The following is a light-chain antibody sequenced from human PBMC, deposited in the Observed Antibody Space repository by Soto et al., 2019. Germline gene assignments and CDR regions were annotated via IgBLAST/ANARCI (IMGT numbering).Light chain of an antibody. CDR1: SSDVGSYNL. V-gene: IGLV2-23*01. CDR2: EGS. J-gene: IGLJ1*01. CDR3: CSYAGSSAYV. Sequence: QSALTQPASVSGSPGQSITLSCTGTSSDVGSYNLVSWYQQHPGKAPKLMIYEGSKRPSGVSNRFSGSKSGNTASLTISGLQAEDEADYYCCSYAGSSAYVFGTGTQLTVL.